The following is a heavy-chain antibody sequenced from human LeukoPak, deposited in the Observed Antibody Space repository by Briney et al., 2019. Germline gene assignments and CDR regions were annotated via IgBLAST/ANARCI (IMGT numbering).Heavy chain of an antibody. Sequence: GGSLRLSCAASGLTFSSYWMHWVRQAPGKGLVWVSRIKSDGSSTSYADSVKGRFTISRDNAKNSLYLQMNSLRAEDTAVYYCARAPTTVTTRGDYYYYYYMDVWGKGTTVTVSS. V-gene: IGHV3-74*01. D-gene: IGHD4-17*01. CDR2: IKSDGSST. CDR1: GLTFSSYW. J-gene: IGHJ6*03. CDR3: ARAPTTVTTRGDYYYYYYMDV.